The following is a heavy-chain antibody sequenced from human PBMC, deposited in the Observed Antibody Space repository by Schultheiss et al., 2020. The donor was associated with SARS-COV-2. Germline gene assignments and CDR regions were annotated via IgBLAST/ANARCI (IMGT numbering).Heavy chain of an antibody. D-gene: IGHD1-26*01. CDR3: ARGVGYYRPFDY. V-gene: IGHV4-34*01. Sequence: SETLSLTCAVYGGSFSGFYWSWIRQPPGKGLEWIGEINHSGSTNYNPSLKSRVTISVDTSKNQFSLKLSSVTAADTAVYYCARGVGYYRPFDYWGQGTLVTVSS. CDR1: GGSFSGFY. CDR2: INHSGST. J-gene: IGHJ4*02.